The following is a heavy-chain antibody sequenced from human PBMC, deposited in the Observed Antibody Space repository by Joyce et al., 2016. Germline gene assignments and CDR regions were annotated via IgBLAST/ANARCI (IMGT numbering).Heavy chain of an antibody. CDR2: IHANSGGT. D-gene: IGHD2-2*01. CDR1: GYAFTGYY. J-gene: IGHJ4*02. Sequence: QVQLVQSGAEVKKPGASVKVSCKASGYAFTGYYMHWIRQAPGQGLEWMGWIHANSGGTNYAQKFQGRVTMTGDTSISTAYMELSRLRSDDTAVYYCARDRLMRYCTTISCSSSPAYYFDSWGQGTLVTVSS. V-gene: IGHV1-2*02. CDR3: ARDRLMRYCTTISCSSSPAYYFDS.